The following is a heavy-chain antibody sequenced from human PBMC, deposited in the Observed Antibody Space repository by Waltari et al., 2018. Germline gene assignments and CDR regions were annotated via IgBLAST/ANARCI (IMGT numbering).Heavy chain of an antibody. CDR2: IIPILGIA. CDR1: GGTFSSYA. CDR3: ARDLGSGWYLGY. D-gene: IGHD6-19*01. V-gene: IGHV1-69*04. J-gene: IGHJ4*02. Sequence: QVQLVQSGAEVKKPGSSVKVSCKASGGTFSSYAISWVRQAPGQGLEWMGGIIPILGIANYAQVFQGRVTITADESTSTAYMELSSLRSEDTTVYYCARDLGSGWYLGYWGQGTLVTVSS.